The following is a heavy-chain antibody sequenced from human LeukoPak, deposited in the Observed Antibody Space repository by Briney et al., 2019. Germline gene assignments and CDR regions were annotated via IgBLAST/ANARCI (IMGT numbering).Heavy chain of an antibody. D-gene: IGHD6-6*01. V-gene: IGHV4-34*01. CDR3: ARVRAARPFDY. CDR1: GGSFSGYY. Sequence: SETLSLTCAVYGGSFSGYYWSWIRHPPGKGLEWIGEINHSGSTNYNPSLKSRVTISVDTSKNQFSLKLSSVTAADTAVYYCARVRAARPFDYWGQGTLVTVSS. J-gene: IGHJ4*02. CDR2: INHSGST.